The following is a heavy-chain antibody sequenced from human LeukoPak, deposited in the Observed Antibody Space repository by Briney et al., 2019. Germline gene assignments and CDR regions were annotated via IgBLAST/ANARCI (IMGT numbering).Heavy chain of an antibody. Sequence: PSETLSLTCTVSGYSMSDYFWTWIRQPPGKGLEWIGYVADSGSNNYNPSPKSRLTISVDSSTNHSYLRLTSVAAADTTVYYYARVPTWIRLKDAFDIWGQGTMVTVSS. D-gene: IGHD5-12*01. V-gene: IGHV4-59*12. J-gene: IGHJ3*02. CDR1: GYSMSDYF. CDR2: VADSGSN. CDR3: ARVPTWIRLKDAFDI.